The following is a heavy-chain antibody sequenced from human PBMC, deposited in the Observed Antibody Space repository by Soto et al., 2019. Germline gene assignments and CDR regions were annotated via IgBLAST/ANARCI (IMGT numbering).Heavy chain of an antibody. J-gene: IGHJ4*02. CDR1: GYSFTSYW. Sequence: PGESLKISCKGSGYSFTSYWIGWVRQMPGKGLEWMAIIYPDDSDATYTPSFQGQVTISADKSISTIYLHWSSLAASDTGIYYFARTARYFYGNYCYLSGFDSWGPGTLVTVSS. CDR3: ARTARYFYGNYCYLSGFDS. CDR2: IYPDDSDA. V-gene: IGHV5-51*01. D-gene: IGHD3-10*01.